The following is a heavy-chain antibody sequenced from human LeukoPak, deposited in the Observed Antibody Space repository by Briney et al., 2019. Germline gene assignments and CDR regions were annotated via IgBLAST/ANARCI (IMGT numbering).Heavy chain of an antibody. CDR2: IYYSGST. J-gene: IGHJ3*02. Sequence: SETLSLTCTVSGGSISSYYWSWIRQPPGKGLEWIGYIYYSGSTNYNPSLKSRVTISVDTSKNQFSLKLSSVTAADTAVYYCARGRIVVVTAIYPDAFDIWGQGTMVTVSS. CDR1: GGSISSYY. V-gene: IGHV4-59*01. CDR3: ARGRIVVVTAIYPDAFDI. D-gene: IGHD2-21*02.